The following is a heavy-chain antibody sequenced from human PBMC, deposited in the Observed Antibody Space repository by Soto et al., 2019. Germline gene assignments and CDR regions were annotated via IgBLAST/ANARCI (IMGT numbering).Heavy chain of an antibody. V-gene: IGHV3-30*18. Sequence: TGGSLRLSCAASGFTFSRYGMHWVRQAPGKGLEWVAVISYDGSDKYYADSVKGRFTISRDNSKNTLCLQMNSLRAEDTAVYYCANFNPGRDCSSTSCYSTYFDYWGQGTLVTVSS. J-gene: IGHJ4*02. D-gene: IGHD2-2*01. CDR1: GFTFSRYG. CDR2: ISYDGSDK. CDR3: ANFNPGRDCSSTSCYSTYFDY.